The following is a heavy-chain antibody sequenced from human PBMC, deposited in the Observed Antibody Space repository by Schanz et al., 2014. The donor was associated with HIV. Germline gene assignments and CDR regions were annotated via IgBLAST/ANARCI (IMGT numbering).Heavy chain of an antibody. CDR1: GDSISNTTHY. CDR2: AHHSGST. J-gene: IGHJ4*02. CDR3: ARHQRGSYLEALDY. D-gene: IGHD3-10*01. Sequence: QLQLQESGPGLVKPSETLSLTCSVSGDSISNTTHYWGWIRQPPGKGLEWIGSAHHSGSTYYTPPRKSRVPISEAPTKTRVPRKWTSVTAADTAVFYCARHQRGSYLEALDYWGQGTLVTVSS. V-gene: IGHV4-39*01.